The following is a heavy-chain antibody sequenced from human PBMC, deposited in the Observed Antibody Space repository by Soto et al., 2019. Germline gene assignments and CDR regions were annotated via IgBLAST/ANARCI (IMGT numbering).Heavy chain of an antibody. Sequence: ASVKVSCKASGYTITTYGISWVRQAPGQGLEWMGWISAYNGNSNYAQKLQGRVTMTTDTSTSTAYMDLRSLRSDDTAVYYCARAPSEFYYYMDVWGKGTTVTVSS. CDR3: ARAPSEFYYYMDV. D-gene: IGHD1-26*01. J-gene: IGHJ6*03. CDR1: GYTITTYG. CDR2: ISAYNGNS. V-gene: IGHV1-18*01.